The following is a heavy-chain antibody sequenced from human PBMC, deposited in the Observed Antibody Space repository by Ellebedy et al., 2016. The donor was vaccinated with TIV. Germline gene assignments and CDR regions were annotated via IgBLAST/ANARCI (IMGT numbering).Heavy chain of an antibody. J-gene: IGHJ4*02. CDR1: GGSMNNDC. V-gene: IGHV4-59*12. Sequence: SETLSLTXTVSGGSMNNDCWSWIRQPPGKGLEWVGYVCHSGSTNYNPSLKSRVTISVDTSKNQFSLKLSSVTAADTAVYYCARGGDWNYAYWGQGTLVTVSS. D-gene: IGHD1-7*01. CDR2: VCHSGST. CDR3: ARGGDWNYAY.